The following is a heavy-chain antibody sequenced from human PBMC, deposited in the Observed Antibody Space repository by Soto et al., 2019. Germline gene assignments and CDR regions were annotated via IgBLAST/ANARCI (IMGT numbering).Heavy chain of an antibody. CDR3: ARWGLGYCSSTSCFFDY. D-gene: IGHD2-2*01. CDR1: VVSFSGYY. J-gene: IGHJ4*02. CDR2: INHSGST. Sequence: PSETLSLTCAVYVVSFSGYYWSCIRHPPGKGLEWIGEINHSGSTNYNPSLKSRVTISVDTSKNQFSLKLSSVTAADTAVYYCARWGLGYCSSTSCFFDYWGQGTLVNVSS. V-gene: IGHV4-34*01.